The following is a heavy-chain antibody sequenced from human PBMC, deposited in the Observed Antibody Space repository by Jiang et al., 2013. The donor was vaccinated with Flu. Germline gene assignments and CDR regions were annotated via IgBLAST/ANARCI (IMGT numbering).Heavy chain of an antibody. J-gene: IGHJ4*02. CDR3: ARSRYSGSVKSRSHYFDY. V-gene: IGHV4-59*01. CDR1: GGSISSYY. D-gene: IGHD3-10*01. CDR2: IYSGGST. Sequence: GSGLVKPSETLSLTCSVSGGSISSYYWSWIRQPPGKGLEWVGHIYSGGSTNYNPSLKSRVTISIDTSKNQLSLKVSSVTAADTAVYYCARSRYSGSVKSRSHYFDYWGQGTLVPVSS.